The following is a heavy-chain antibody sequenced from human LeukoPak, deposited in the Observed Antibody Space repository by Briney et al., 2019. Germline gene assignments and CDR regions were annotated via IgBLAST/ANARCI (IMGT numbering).Heavy chain of an antibody. CDR1: GFTFSSYW. V-gene: IGHV3-74*01. CDR3: ATAADHHGGFDY. D-gene: IGHD3-16*01. Sequence: PGGSLRLSCAASGFTFSSYWMHWVRQVPGKGLVWLSRINSDGSNTRYADSVKGRFTISRDNAKNSLYLQMNSLRAEDTAVYYCATAADHHGGFDYWGQGTLVTVSS. CDR2: INSDGSNT. J-gene: IGHJ4*02.